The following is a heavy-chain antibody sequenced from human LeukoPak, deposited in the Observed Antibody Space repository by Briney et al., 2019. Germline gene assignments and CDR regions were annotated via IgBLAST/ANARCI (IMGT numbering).Heavy chain of an antibody. CDR2: ISDGGSTT. V-gene: IGHV3-74*01. CDR1: GFTFSSYW. D-gene: IGHD3-22*01. CDR3: SRIAYYDGNGNYYDY. Sequence: GGSLRLSCAASGFTFSSYWMHWVRQAPGKGLVWVSRISDGGSTTTYADSVKGRFTISRDNAKNTLYLQMNGLRAEDTAVYYCSRIAYYDGNGNYYDYWGQGTLVTVSS. J-gene: IGHJ4*02.